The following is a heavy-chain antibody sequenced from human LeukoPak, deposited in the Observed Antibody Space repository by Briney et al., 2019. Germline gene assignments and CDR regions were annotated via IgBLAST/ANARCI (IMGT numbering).Heavy chain of an antibody. J-gene: IGHJ6*03. CDR1: GGSISSYF. D-gene: IGHD1-14*01. CDR2: IYYSGST. CDR3: ARASEDYYYYYMDV. V-gene: IGHV4-59*01. Sequence: SETLPLTCTVSGGSISSYFWSWIRQPPGKGLQWIGYIYYSGSTIYNPSLKSRVTISVDTSKSQFSLKLSSVTAADTAVYYCARASEDYYYYYMDVWGKGTTVTISS.